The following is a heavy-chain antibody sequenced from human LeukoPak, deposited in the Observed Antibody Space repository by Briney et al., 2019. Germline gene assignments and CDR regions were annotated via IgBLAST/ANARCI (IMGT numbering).Heavy chain of an antibody. J-gene: IGHJ4*02. CDR3: AKDGVRDIVVVPAAPTSQFDY. Sequence: GGSLRLSCAASGFTFSSYGMHWVRQAPGKGLEWVAFIRYDGSNKYYADSVKGRFTISRDNSKNTLYLQMNSLRAEDTAVYYCAKDGVRDIVVVPAAPTSQFDYWGQGTLVTVSS. CDR2: IRYDGSNK. CDR1: GFTFSSYG. V-gene: IGHV3-30*02. D-gene: IGHD2-2*01.